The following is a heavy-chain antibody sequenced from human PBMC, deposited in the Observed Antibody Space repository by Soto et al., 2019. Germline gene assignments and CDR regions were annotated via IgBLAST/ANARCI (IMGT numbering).Heavy chain of an antibody. CDR3: VRMGPRAARPSY. D-gene: IGHD6-6*01. Sequence: QVQLAESGGGLVEPGGYLRISCAASGFTFSDYDMSWLRQSPGKGLEWVSFVSSSGTTMYFADSVKGRFPISRDNAKNSLYLQMNSLRAEDTAVYYWVRMGPRAARPSYWGQGTLVTVSS. CDR1: GFTFSDYD. CDR2: VSSSGTTM. J-gene: IGHJ4*02. V-gene: IGHV3-11*01.